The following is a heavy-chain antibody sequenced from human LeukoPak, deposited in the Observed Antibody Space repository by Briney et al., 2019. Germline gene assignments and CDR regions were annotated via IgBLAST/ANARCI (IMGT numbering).Heavy chain of an antibody. CDR2: ISGSGGST. J-gene: IGHJ4*02. CDR1: GFTFSSYA. CDR3: AKDQGYGDYAATYDY. V-gene: IGHV3-23*01. Sequence: PGGSLRLSCAASGFTFSSYAMSWVRQAPGKGLEWVSAISGSGGSTYYADSVKGRFTISRDNSKNTLYLQMNSLRAADTAVYYCAKDQGYGDYAATYDYWGQGTLVTVSS. D-gene: IGHD4-17*01.